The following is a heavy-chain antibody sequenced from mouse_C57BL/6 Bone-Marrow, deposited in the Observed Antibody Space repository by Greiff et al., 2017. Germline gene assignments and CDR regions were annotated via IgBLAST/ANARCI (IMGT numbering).Heavy chain of an antibody. J-gene: IGHJ1*03. CDR2: IDPSDSYT. D-gene: IGHD2-4*01. CDR1: GYTFTSYW. V-gene: IGHV1-69*01. Sequence: QVQLQQPGAELVMPGASVKLSCKASGYTFTSYWMHWVKQRPGQGLEWIGEIDPSDSYTNYNQKFKGKSTLTVDKSSSTAYMQLSSLTSEDSAVYYCARKDYDSYWYFDVWGTGTTVTVSS. CDR3: ARKDYDSYWYFDV.